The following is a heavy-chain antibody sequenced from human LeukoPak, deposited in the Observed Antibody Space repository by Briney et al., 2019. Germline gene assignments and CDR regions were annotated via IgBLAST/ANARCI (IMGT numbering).Heavy chain of an antibody. D-gene: IGHD3-22*01. J-gene: IGHJ4*02. Sequence: PSETLSLTCAVYGGSFSGYYWSWIRQPPGKGLEWIGEINHSGSTNYNPSLKSRVTISVDTSKKQFSLRLSSVTAADTAVYYCARRGGDSSGNFDYWGQGTLVTVSS. CDR1: GGSFSGYY. CDR2: INHSGST. V-gene: IGHV4-34*01. CDR3: ARRGGDSSGNFDY.